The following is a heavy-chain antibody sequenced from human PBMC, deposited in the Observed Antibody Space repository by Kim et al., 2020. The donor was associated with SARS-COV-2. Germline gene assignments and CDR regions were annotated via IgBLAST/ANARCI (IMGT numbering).Heavy chain of an antibody. D-gene: IGHD6-19*01. CDR1: GYTFTSYG. J-gene: IGHJ4*02. CDR3: TRASGSYSSGWYYFDY. Sequence: ASVKVSCKASGYTFTSYGISWVRQAPGQGLEWMGWISTYNGNTNYAQKLQGKVTMTTDTSTSTAYMELRSLRSDDTAVYYCTRASGSYSSGWYYFDYWGQGTLVTVSS. CDR2: ISTYNGNT. V-gene: IGHV1-18*01.